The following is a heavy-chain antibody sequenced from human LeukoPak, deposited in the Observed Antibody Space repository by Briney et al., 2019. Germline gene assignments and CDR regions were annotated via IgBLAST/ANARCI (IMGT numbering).Heavy chain of an antibody. D-gene: IGHD3-10*01. V-gene: IGHV3-30*02. J-gene: IGHJ4*02. CDR1: GFTFSSYG. CDR2: IRYDGSNK. Sequence: GGSLRLSCAASGFTFSSYGMHWVRQAPGKGLEWVAFIRYDGSNKYYADSVKGRFTISRDNSKNTLYLQMNSLRAEDTAAYYCAKHYGSGSYYLTANDYWGQGTLVTVSS. CDR3: AKHYGSGSYYLTANDY.